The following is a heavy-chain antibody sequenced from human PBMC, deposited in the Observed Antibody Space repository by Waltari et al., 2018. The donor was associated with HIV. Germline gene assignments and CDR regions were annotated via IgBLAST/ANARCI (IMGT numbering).Heavy chain of an antibody. V-gene: IGHV4-39*01. D-gene: IGHD3-22*01. Sequence: QLQLQESGPGLVKPSETLSLTCTVSGGSISSSSYYWGWIRQPPGKGMEWIGSIYYSGSTYYTPSLKSRVTISVDTSKNQFSLKLSSVTAADTAVYYCARRVPYYYDSSGQLLWGQGTLVTVSS. CDR2: IYYSGST. CDR3: ARRVPYYYDSSGQLL. J-gene: IGHJ4*02. CDR1: GGSISSSSYY.